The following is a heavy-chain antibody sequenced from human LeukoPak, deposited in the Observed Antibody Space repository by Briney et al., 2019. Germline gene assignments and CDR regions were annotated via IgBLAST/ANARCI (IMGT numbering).Heavy chain of an antibody. CDR3: AVWGTIFGVVNEDFDY. V-gene: IGHV1-2*02. D-gene: IGHD3-3*01. CDR2: INPNSGGT. J-gene: IGHJ4*02. CDR1: GYTFTGYY. Sequence: ASVKVSRKASGYTFTGYYMHWVRQAPGQGLEWMGWINPNSGGTNYAQKFQGRVTMTRDTSISTAYMELSRLRSDDTAVYYCAVWGTIFGVVNEDFDYWGQGTLVTVSS.